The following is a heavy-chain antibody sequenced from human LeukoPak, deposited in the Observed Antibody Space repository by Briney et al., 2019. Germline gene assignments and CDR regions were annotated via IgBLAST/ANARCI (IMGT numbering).Heavy chain of an antibody. CDR3: ARRASSSAYYYYYMDV. J-gene: IGHJ6*03. Sequence: SETLSLTCTVSGGSISSSSYYWGWIRQPPGKGLEWIGSIYYSGSTYYNPSLKSRVTISVDTSKNQFSLKLSSVTAADTAVYYCARRASSSAYYYYYMDVWGKGTTVTVSS. V-gene: IGHV4-39*07. CDR2: IYYSGST. CDR1: GGSISSSSYY. D-gene: IGHD6-6*01.